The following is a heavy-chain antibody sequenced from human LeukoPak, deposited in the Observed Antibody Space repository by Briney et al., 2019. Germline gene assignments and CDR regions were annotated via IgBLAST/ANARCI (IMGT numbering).Heavy chain of an antibody. CDR2: ITSGGGST. J-gene: IGHJ4*02. CDR3: TKDHPDCRGTSCLLFDS. D-gene: IGHD2-2*01. V-gene: IGHV3-23*01. Sequence: PGGSLRLSCAASGLTFSSYAMSWVRQAPGKGLEWVSMITSGGGSTYHADSVKGRFTISRDNSKNTLYLQMTSLRAEDTAVYYCTKDHPDCRGTSCLLFDSWGQGTLVTVSS. CDR1: GLTFSSYA.